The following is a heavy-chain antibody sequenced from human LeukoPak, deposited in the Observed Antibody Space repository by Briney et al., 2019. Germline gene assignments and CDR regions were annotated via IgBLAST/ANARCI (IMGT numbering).Heavy chain of an antibody. CDR2: IQTSGNT. J-gene: IGHJ3*02. Sequence: SETLSLTCTVSDASISSGNFYWTWIRQPAEKGLQWLGRIQTSGNTNYNPSLKSRVTISLDTSRGQISLRVTSVTAADTAIYYCARASSYSSSWSAFDIWSQGTMVTVSS. CDR1: DASISSGNFY. V-gene: IGHV4-61*02. CDR3: ARASSYSSSWSAFDI. D-gene: IGHD6-13*01.